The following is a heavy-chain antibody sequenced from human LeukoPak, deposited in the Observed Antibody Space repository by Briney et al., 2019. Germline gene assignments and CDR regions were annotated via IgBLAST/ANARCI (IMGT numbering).Heavy chain of an antibody. CDR3: ARASVDDYSNSYYYYYYGMGV. D-gene: IGHD4-11*01. V-gene: IGHV4-34*01. CDR2: INHSGST. J-gene: IGHJ6*02. CDR1: GGSFSGFY. Sequence: SETLSLTCAVYGGSFSGFYWSWIRQPPGKGLEWIGEINHSGSTNYNPSLKSRVTMSIDTSKNQFSLELSSVTAADTAVYYCARASVDDYSNSYYYYYYGMGVWGQGTTVTVSS.